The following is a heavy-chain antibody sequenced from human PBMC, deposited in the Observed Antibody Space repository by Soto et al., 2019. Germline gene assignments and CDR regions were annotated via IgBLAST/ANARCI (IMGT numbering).Heavy chain of an antibody. CDR3: ARKDYYRSGIYYFDS. J-gene: IGHJ4*02. Sequence: QVQLVQSGAEVKKPGASVKVSCKASGYTFTTYPIHWVRQAPGQGLEWMGWINPGNGDRDYLQKFQGRVTVTRDTSASTAYMEPSSLTSEDTAVYYCARKDYYRSGIYYFDSWGQGTLVTVSS. CDR2: INPGNGDR. CDR1: GYTFTTYP. V-gene: IGHV1-3*01. D-gene: IGHD3-10*01.